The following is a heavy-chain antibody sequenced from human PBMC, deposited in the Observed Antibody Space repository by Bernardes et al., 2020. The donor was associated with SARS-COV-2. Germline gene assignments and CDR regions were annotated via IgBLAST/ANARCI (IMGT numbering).Heavy chain of an antibody. D-gene: IGHD3-3*01. CDR2: ISAYNGKT. J-gene: IGHJ6*02. CDR1: GYMFKMYG. CDR3: ARSPPGVGRLSVSGVDIGPDSYPYMDV. V-gene: IGHV1-18*04. Sequence: ASVKVSCKASGYMFKMYGISWVRQAPGQGLEWVGWISAYNGKTNFAQKLHGRGTLTTDTSTSTAHMELRGLNSDDTAVYYCARSPPGVGRLSVSGVDIGPDSYPYMDVWGQGTTVTVSS.